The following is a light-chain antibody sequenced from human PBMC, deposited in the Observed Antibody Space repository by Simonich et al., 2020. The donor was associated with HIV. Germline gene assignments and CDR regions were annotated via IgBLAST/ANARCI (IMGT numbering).Light chain of an antibody. Sequence: IQLTQSPSFLSASVGDRITITCRASQGISSYLAWYQQKPGKAPKLLIYAASTLQSGVPSRFSGGESGTEFTRTISSLQPEDFATYYCQQLKGYPPTFGQGTRVEF. CDR1: QGISSY. CDR3: QQLKGYPPT. V-gene: IGKV1-9*01. CDR2: AAS. J-gene: IGKJ1*01.